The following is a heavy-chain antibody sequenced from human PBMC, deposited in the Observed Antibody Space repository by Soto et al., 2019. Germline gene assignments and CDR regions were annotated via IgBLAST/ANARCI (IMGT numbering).Heavy chain of an antibody. D-gene: IGHD6-19*01. Sequence: ASVKVSCKSSGYTFTSYGYTWVRQAPGQGLEWLGWISPYFGKTNYAQKFQGRMTLTTDTSMGTAFMELKSLRSDDAAVYYCARDLQAVAGTIDYWGQGTLVTVYS. CDR1: GYTFTSYG. CDR3: ARDLQAVAGTIDY. CDR2: ISPYFGKT. J-gene: IGHJ4*02. V-gene: IGHV1-18*01.